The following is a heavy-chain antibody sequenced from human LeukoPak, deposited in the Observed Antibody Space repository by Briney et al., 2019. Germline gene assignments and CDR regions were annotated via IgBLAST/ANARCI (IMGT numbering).Heavy chain of an antibody. Sequence: GGSLRLSCAASGFTFSNAWMSWVRQAPGKGLEWVGRIKSKTDGGTTDYAAPVRGRFTISRDDSKNTLYLQMNSLKTEDTAVYYCTTTSDYGDHKRWGQGTLVTVSS. V-gene: IGHV3-15*01. CDR2: IKSKTDGGTT. CDR1: GFTFSNAW. D-gene: IGHD4-17*01. J-gene: IGHJ4*02. CDR3: TTTSDYGDHKR.